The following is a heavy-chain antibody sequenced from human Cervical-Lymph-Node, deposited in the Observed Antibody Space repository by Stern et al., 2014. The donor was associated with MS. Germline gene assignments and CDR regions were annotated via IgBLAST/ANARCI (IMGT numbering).Heavy chain of an antibody. J-gene: IGHJ4*02. V-gene: IGHV3-30-3*01. D-gene: IGHD4-17*01. CDR1: RSTLGSSA. CDR3: ATDPDYVDNFRFFDY. Sequence: VQLVESGGGVVQPGTSLRLSCAASRSTLGSSAVHWVRQTPGKGLEWGAVISYAGTTKTYSHSVKGRFTISRDKSKSTVYLQMNNLRTNDTAVYYWATDPDYVDNFRFFDYWGQGTLVTVSS. CDR2: ISYAGTTK.